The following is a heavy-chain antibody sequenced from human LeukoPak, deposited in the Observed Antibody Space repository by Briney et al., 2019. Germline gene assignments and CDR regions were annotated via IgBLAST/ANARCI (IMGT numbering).Heavy chain of an antibody. V-gene: IGHV3-7*01. Sequence: GGSLRLSCAASEFTFSNYWMSWVRQALGKGLDWVANIKQDGSEKQYVESVKGRFTISRDNAKNSLYLQMNSLRAEDTAVYYCARRGLRSQSGKPYYGSDVWGQGTTVTVSS. CDR3: ARRGLRSQSGKPYYGSDV. J-gene: IGHJ6*02. CDR1: EFTFSNYW. CDR2: IKQDGSEK. D-gene: IGHD3-10*01.